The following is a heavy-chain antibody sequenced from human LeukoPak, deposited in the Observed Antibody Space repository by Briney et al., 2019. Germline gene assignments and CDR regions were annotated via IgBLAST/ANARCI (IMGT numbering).Heavy chain of an antibody. Sequence: GASVKVSCKASGYTFTGYYMHWVRQAPGQGLEWMGWINPNSGGTNYAQKFQGRVTMTRDTSIGTAYMELSRLRSDDTAVYYCARGGGYYDSSGSNAFDIWGQGTMVTVSS. CDR3: ARGGGYYDSSGSNAFDI. CDR1: GYTFTGYY. J-gene: IGHJ3*02. V-gene: IGHV1-2*02. CDR2: INPNSGGT. D-gene: IGHD3-22*01.